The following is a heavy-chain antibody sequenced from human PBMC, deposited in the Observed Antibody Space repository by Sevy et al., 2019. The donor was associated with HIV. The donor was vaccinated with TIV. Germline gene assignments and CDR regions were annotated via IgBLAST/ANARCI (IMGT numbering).Heavy chain of an antibody. CDR2: IYYSGST. Sequence: SETLSLTCTVSGGSISSYYWSWIRQPPGKGLEWIGYIYYSGSTNYNPSLKSRVTISVDTSKNQFSLKLGSVTAADTAVYYGARIPTTYYYDSSGYYPPQGWFDPWGQGTLVTVSS. CDR1: GGSISSYY. J-gene: IGHJ5*02. D-gene: IGHD3-22*01. V-gene: IGHV4-59*01. CDR3: ARIPTTYYYDSSGYYPPQGWFDP.